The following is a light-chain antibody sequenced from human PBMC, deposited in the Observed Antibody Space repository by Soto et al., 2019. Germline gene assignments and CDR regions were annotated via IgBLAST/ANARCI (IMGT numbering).Light chain of an antibody. CDR2: DAS. Sequence: DIQMTQSPSSLSASVGDRVTITCRASQSISSYLNWYQQKPGKAPNLLIYDASSLESGVPSRFSGSGSGTEFTLTISSLQPDDFATYYCQQYNSYSTFGQGTKVDIK. CDR1: QSISSY. J-gene: IGKJ1*01. CDR3: QQYNSYST. V-gene: IGKV1-5*01.